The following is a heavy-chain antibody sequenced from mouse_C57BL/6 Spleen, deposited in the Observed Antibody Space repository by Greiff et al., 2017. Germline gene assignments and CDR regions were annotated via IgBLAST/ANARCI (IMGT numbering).Heavy chain of an antibody. D-gene: IGHD1-1*01. CDR2: ISDGGSYT. CDR3: AREKGYYYGSSPDY. J-gene: IGHJ2*01. Sequence: VQLKESGGGLVKPGGSLKLSCAASGFTFSSYAMSWVRQTPEKRLEWVATISDGGSYTYYPDNVKGRFTISRDNAKNNLYLQMSHLKSEDTAMYYCAREKGYYYGSSPDYWGQGTTLTVSS. V-gene: IGHV5-4*01. CDR1: GFTFSSYA.